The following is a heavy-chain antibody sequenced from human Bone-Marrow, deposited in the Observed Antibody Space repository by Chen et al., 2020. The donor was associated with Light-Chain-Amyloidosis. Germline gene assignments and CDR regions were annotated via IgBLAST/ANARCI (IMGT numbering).Heavy chain of an antibody. D-gene: IGHD2-21*02. Sequence: QVQLQESGPGLVKPSQTLSLTCTVSGDSISSGAYYWSWIRQHPGKGLEWIGYIHYSGGTYYTPSHEIRVTISRDTSKNQFSLKLSSATAADTAVYYCARCQSCGGDCYLTYYYYGLDVWGLGTTVTVFS. V-gene: IGHV4-31*03. CDR3: ARCQSCGGDCYLTYYYYGLDV. CDR1: GDSISSGAYY. CDR2: IHYSGGT. J-gene: IGHJ6*02.